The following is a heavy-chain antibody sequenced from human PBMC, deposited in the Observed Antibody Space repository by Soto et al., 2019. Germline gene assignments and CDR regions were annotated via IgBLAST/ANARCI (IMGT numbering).Heavy chain of an antibody. CDR2: INAGNGNT. CDR3: AREVNFYGLDV. CDR1: GYTFTSYA. J-gene: IGHJ6*02. V-gene: IGHV1-3*01. Sequence: ASVKVSCKASGYTFTSYAMHWVRQAPGQRLEWMGWINAGNGNTKYSQKFQGRVTMTRNTSISTAYMELSSLRAEDTAVYYCAREVNFYGLDVWGQGTTVTVSS.